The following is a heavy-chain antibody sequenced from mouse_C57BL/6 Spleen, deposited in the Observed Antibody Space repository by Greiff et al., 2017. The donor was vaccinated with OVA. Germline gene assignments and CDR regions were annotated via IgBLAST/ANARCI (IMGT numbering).Heavy chain of an antibody. CDR1: GYTFTSYW. Sequence: QVQLQQPGTDLVKPGASVKLSCKASGYTFTSYWMHWVKQRPGQGLEWIGNINPSNGGTNYNEKFKSKATLTVDKSSSTAYMQLSSLTSEDSAVYYCARKGSAQATLDYWGQGTTLTVSS. CDR2: INPSNGGT. CDR3: ARKGSAQATLDY. J-gene: IGHJ2*01. V-gene: IGHV1-53*01. D-gene: IGHD3-2*02.